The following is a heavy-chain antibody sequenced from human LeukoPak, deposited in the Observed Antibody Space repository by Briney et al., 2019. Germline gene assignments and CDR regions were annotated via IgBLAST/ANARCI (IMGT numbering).Heavy chain of an antibody. CDR2: INHSGST. V-gene: IGHV4-34*01. J-gene: IGHJ6*03. CDR1: GGSFSGYY. D-gene: IGHD2-2*01. Sequence: PSETLSLTCAVYGGSFSGYYWSWIRQPPGKGLEWIGEINHSGSTNYNPSLKSRVTISVDTSKNQFSLKLSSVTAADTAVYYCARGAYCSSTSCYVLGLGPNYYYYMDVWGKGTTVTVSS. CDR3: ARGAYCSSTSCYVLGLGPNYYYYMDV.